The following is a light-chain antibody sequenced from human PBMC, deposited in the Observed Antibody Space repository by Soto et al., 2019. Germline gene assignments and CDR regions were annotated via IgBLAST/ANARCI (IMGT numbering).Light chain of an antibody. J-gene: IGKJ1*01. CDR1: QGISSY. CDR3: QQYNSYSQWT. Sequence: AILMSQSPSAFSASPGDRVTITCRASQGISSYLAWYQQKPGKAPKLLIYAASTLQSGVPSRFSGSGSGTDFTLTISCLQSEDFATYYCQQYNSYSQWTFGQGTKVDIK. V-gene: IGKV1-8*01. CDR2: AAS.